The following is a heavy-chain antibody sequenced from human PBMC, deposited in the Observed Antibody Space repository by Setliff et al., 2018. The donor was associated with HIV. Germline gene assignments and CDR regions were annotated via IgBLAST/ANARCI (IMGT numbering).Heavy chain of an antibody. D-gene: IGHD2-2*01. V-gene: IGHV4-38-2*02. CDR3: ARRGSTRYCRSTSCYDLDYGMDV. J-gene: IGHJ6*02. Sequence: TSETLSLTCNVSGFSIGNFYYWGWVRQPPGKGLEWVGSMYPNGRTYYNPSVKSRVTISVDTSKNQFFLKLSSVTAADTAVYYCARRGSTRYCRSTSCYDLDYGMDVWGQGTTVTVSS. CDR1: GFSIGNFYY. CDR2: MYPNGRT.